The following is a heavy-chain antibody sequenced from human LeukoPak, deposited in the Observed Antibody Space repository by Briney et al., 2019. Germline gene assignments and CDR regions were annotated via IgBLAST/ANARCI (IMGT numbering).Heavy chain of an antibody. V-gene: IGHV3-23*01. CDR2: ISASGGST. CDR3: ARVGALSSSWLMY. CDR1: GFTFTSYG. Sequence: GSLRLSCAASGFTFTSYGMNWVRQAPGKGLEWVSTISASGGSTYYADSVKGRFTISRDNAKNSLYLQMNSLRAEDTAVYYCARVGALSSSWLMYWGQGTLVTVSS. D-gene: IGHD6-13*01. J-gene: IGHJ4*02.